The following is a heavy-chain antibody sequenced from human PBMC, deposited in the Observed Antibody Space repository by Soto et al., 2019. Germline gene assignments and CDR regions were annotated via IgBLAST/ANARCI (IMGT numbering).Heavy chain of an antibody. CDR2: ISGSGGST. CDR1: GFTFSSYA. CDR3: ARDHRDYNYYYYGMDV. D-gene: IGHD4-17*01. V-gene: IGHV3-23*01. J-gene: IGHJ6*02. Sequence: PSETLSLSCAASGFTFSSYAMSWVRQAPGKGLEWVSAISGSGGSTYYADSVKGRFTISRDNSKNTLYLQMNSLRAEDTAVYYCARDHRDYNYYYYGMDVWGQGTTVTVSS.